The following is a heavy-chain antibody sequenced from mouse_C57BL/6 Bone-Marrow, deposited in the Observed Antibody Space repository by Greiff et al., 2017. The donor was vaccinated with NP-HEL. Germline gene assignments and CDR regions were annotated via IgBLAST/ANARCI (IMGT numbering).Heavy chain of an antibody. V-gene: IGHV1-18*01. Sequence: EVQLQQSGPELVKPGASVKIPCKASGYTFTDYNMDWVKQSHGKSLEWIGDINPNNGGTIYNQKFKGKATLTVDKSSSTAYMELRSLTSEDTAVYYCARRWLLRYFDVWGTGTTVTVSS. J-gene: IGHJ1*03. D-gene: IGHD2-3*01. CDR2: INPNNGGT. CDR3: ARRWLLRYFDV. CDR1: GYTFTDYN.